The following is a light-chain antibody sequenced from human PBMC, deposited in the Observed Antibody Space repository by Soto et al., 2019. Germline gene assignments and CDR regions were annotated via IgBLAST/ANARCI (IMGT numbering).Light chain of an antibody. CDR2: RNN. Sequence: QSVLTQPPSASGTPGQRVTISCSGSSSNIGSNYVYWYQQLPGTAPKPLIYRNNQRPSGVPDRFSGSKSGTSASLAISGLRSEDEAHYYCATWDDSLSGVVFGGGTKLTVL. J-gene: IGLJ2*01. V-gene: IGLV1-47*01. CDR3: ATWDDSLSGVV. CDR1: SSNIGSNY.